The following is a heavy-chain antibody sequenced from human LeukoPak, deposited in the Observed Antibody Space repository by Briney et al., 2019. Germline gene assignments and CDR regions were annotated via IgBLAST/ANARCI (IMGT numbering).Heavy chain of an antibody. CDR3: ATLAAAGTGDYFDY. CDR2: IYPGDSDT. J-gene: IGHJ4*02. CDR1: GFIFSNNA. Sequence: GSLRLSCAASGFIFSNNAMSWVRQMPGKGLEWMGLIYPGDSDTRYSPSFQGQVTISADKSISTAYLQWSSLKASDTAMYYCATLAAAGTGDYFDYWGQGTLVTVSS. D-gene: IGHD6-13*01. V-gene: IGHV5-51*01.